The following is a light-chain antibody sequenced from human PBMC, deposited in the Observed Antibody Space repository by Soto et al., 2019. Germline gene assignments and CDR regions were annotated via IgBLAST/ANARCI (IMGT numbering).Light chain of an antibody. CDR3: QTWGTGIRV. CDR2: VNSDGSH. J-gene: IGLJ1*01. CDR1: SGHSNYA. Sequence: QPVLTQSPSASASLGASVKLTCTLSSGHSNYAIAWHQQQPEKGPRYLMKVNSDGSHRKGDGIPDRFSGSISGAQRYLTISSLQSEDEADYYCQTWGTGIRVFGTGTKLTVL. V-gene: IGLV4-69*01.